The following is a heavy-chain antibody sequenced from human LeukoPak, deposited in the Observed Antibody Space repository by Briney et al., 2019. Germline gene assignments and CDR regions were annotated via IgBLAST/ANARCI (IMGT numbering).Heavy chain of an antibody. CDR3: ARGGVHLDY. CDR1: GGSISSYY. Sequence: PSETLSLTCTVSGGSISSYYWSWIRQPPGKGLEWIGYIYYSGSTNYNPSLKSRVTISVDTSKNQFSLKLSSVTAADTAVYYCARGGVHLDYWGQGTLVTVSS. J-gene: IGHJ4*02. D-gene: IGHD2-8*01. CDR2: IYYSGST. V-gene: IGHV4-59*01.